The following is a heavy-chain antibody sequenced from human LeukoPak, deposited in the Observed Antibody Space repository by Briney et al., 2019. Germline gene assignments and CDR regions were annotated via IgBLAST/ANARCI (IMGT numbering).Heavy chain of an antibody. J-gene: IGHJ5*02. Sequence: PGGSLRLSCAASGFTFDDYAMHWVRQAPGKGLEWVSGISWNSGSIGYADSVKGRFTISRDNAKNSLYLQMNSPRAEDTALYYRAKDLHPYCSGGSCYSFHFDPWGQGTLVTVSS. CDR1: GFTFDDYA. D-gene: IGHD2-15*01. V-gene: IGHV3-9*01. CDR3: AKDLHPYCSGGSCYSFHFDP. CDR2: ISWNSGSI.